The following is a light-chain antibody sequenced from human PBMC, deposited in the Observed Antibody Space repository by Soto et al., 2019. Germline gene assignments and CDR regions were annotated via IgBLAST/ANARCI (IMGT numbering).Light chain of an antibody. CDR1: QSIAGW. J-gene: IGKJ1*01. Sequence: DIPMTQSPSTLSASVGDRVTITCRASQSIAGWLAWYQQKPGKAPKLLIYKASSLESGVPSRFSGSASGTEFTLTISSLQPDDFATYYCQQYNSYSWTFGQGTKVEIK. V-gene: IGKV1-5*03. CDR2: KAS. CDR3: QQYNSYSWT.